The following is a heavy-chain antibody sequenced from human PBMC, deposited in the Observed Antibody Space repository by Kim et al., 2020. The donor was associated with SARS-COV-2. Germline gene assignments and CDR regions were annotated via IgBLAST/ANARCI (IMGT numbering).Heavy chain of an antibody. J-gene: IGHJ4*02. CDR2: INYSGTT. CDR3: ARAQKDSDFWSGYDSWRFDY. D-gene: IGHD3-3*01. V-gene: IGHV4-39*01. Sequence: SETLSLTCSVSGGSISSTTYYWGWIRQSPGKGLEWVGSINYSGTTYYNPSLKSRVTISVDTSRNQFILKLKSVTAADTAVYYSARAQKDSDFWSGYDSWRFDYWGQGTLVTVSS. CDR1: GGSISSTTYY.